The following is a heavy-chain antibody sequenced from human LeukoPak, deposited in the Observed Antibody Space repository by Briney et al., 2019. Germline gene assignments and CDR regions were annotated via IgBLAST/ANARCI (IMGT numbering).Heavy chain of an antibody. CDR1: GGSFSGYY. V-gene: IGHV4-34*01. CDR2: INHSGST. Sequence: SETLSLTCAVYGGSFSGYYWSWIRHPPGKGLEWIGEINHSGSTNYNPSLKSRVTISVDTSKNQFSLKLSSVTAADTAVYYCARRYCSSTSCFRSWFDPWGQGTLVTVSS. D-gene: IGHD2-2*01. J-gene: IGHJ5*02. CDR3: ARRYCSSTSCFRSWFDP.